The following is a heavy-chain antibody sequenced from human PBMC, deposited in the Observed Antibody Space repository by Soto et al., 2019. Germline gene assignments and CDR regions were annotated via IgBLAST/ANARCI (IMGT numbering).Heavy chain of an antibody. Sequence: QVQLQQWGAGLLKPSETLSLTCAVYGGSFSGYYWNLNRQTPGKGLEWIGEINHSGSTHYIPSLKSRVTISVDTAKNRLCLKLSSVTVGDRGVYYCARGWGKIFDVWCQGALVTVSS. D-gene: IGHD7-27*01. CDR2: INHSGST. CDR1: GGSFSGYY. V-gene: IGHV4-34*01. J-gene: IGHJ4*02. CDR3: ARGWGKIFDV.